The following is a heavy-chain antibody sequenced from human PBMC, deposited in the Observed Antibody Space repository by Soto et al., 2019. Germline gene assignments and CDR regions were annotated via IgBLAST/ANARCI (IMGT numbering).Heavy chain of an antibody. J-gene: IGHJ4*02. CDR2: ISGSGGST. CDR1: GFTFSSYA. Sequence: GSLRLSCAASGFTFSSYAMSWVRQAPGKGLEWVSAISGSGGSTYYADSVKGRFTISRDNSKNTLYLQMNSLRAEDTAVFYCANPSPFGGVIAPPDYWGQGTLVTXSS. D-gene: IGHD3-16*02. CDR3: ANPSPFGGVIAPPDY. V-gene: IGHV3-23*01.